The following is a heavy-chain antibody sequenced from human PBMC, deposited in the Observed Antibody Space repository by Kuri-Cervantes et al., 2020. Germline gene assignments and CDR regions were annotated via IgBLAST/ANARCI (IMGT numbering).Heavy chain of an antibody. Sequence: GESLKISCAASGFTFSSYSMNWVRQAPGKGLEWVSYISSSSSTIYYADSVKGRFTISRDNAKNSLYLQMNSLRVEDTAVYYCARDGGIAARSLELDVWGKGTTVTVSS. CDR3: ARDGGIAARSLELDV. CDR2: ISSSSSTI. V-gene: IGHV3-48*01. CDR1: GFTFSSYS. D-gene: IGHD6-6*01. J-gene: IGHJ6*04.